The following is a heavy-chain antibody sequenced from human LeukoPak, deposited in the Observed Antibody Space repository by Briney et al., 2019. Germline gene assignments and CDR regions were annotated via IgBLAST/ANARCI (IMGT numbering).Heavy chain of an antibody. CDR1: GFTFSSYA. CDR3: ARVLYWDSGYDGCYFDY. Sequence: PGRSLRLSCAASGFTFSSYAMHWVRQAPGKGLEWVAVISYDGSNKYYADSVKGRFTISRDNAKNSLYLQMNSLRAEDTAVYYCARVLYWDSGYDGCYFDYWGQGTLVTVSS. V-gene: IGHV3-30-3*01. J-gene: IGHJ4*02. CDR2: ISYDGSNK. D-gene: IGHD5-12*01.